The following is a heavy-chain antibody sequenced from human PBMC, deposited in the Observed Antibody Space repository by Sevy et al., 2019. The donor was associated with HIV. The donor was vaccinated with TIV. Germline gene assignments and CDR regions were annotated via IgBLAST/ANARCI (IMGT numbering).Heavy chain of an antibody. Sequence: GGSLRLSCAASGFTFSTYGMHWVRQAPGKGLEWVAVMWFDGSNTYYADSVKGRFTISRDIAKNTLHLQMNSLRAEDTAVYYCARDLEFYDYGDYGPAFNPDYWGRGTLVTVSS. V-gene: IGHV3-33*01. CDR1: GFTFSTYG. CDR3: ARDLEFYDYGDYGPAFNPDY. J-gene: IGHJ4*02. CDR2: MWFDGSNT. D-gene: IGHD4-17*01.